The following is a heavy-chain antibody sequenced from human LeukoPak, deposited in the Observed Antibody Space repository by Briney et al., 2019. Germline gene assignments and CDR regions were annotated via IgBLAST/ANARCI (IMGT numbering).Heavy chain of an antibody. D-gene: IGHD2-2*01. CDR2: ISYDGSNK. CDR1: GFTFSSYA. CDR3: ARDLVPGDAFDI. V-gene: IGHV3-30-3*01. J-gene: IGHJ3*02. Sequence: GGSLRLSCAASGFTFSSYAMHWVRQAPGKGLEWVAVISYDGSNKYYADSVKGRFTIPRDNSKNTLYLQMNSLRAKDTAVYYCARDLVPGDAFDIWGQGTMVTVSS.